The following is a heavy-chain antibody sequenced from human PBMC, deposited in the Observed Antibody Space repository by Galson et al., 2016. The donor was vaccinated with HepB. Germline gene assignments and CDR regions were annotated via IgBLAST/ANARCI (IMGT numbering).Heavy chain of an antibody. Sequence: SLRLSCAASGFTFSTYGMHWVRQAPGKGLEWVAVISYDGDTQYHADSVMGRFTISRDNSKNTLYLQMHRLRFEDTAVYYCASDPRQWQRGYNYGFEYWGQGTLVSVSS. V-gene: IGHV3-30*03. CDR1: GFTFSTYG. J-gene: IGHJ4*02. CDR2: ISYDGDTQ. CDR3: ASDPRQWQRGYNYGFEY. D-gene: IGHD5-18*01.